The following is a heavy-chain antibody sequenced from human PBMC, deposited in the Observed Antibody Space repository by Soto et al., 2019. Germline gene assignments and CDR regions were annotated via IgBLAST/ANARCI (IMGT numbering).Heavy chain of an antibody. CDR1: AGSISSSSYY. D-gene: IGHD3-10*01. Sequence: QLQLQESGPGLVKPSETLSLTCTVSAGSISSSSYYWGWIRQPPGKGLEWIGSIYYSGSTYYNPSLKSRFTISVDTSKNQFSLKLSSVTAADTAVYYCARLPITMVRGVIDYWGQGTLVTVSS. J-gene: IGHJ4*02. CDR2: IYYSGST. V-gene: IGHV4-39*01. CDR3: ARLPITMVRGVIDY.